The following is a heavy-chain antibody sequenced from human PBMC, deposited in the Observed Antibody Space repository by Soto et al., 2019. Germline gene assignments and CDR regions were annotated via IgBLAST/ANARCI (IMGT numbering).Heavy chain of an antibody. D-gene: IGHD2-8*01. Sequence: GGSLRLSCAASGFTFRTYAMSWVRQAPGKGLEWVAGIVGNGDEYYADTVRGRFTISRDNSNNILYLQMYSLRAEVTAVYYCEKDRQPDGLWPFDSWGQGTQVTVS. V-gene: IGHV3-23*01. CDR1: GFTFRTYA. CDR2: IVGNGDE. CDR3: EKDRQPDGLWPFDS. J-gene: IGHJ4*02.